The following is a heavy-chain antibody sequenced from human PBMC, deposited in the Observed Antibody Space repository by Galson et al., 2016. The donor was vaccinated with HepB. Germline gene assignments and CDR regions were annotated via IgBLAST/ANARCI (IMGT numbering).Heavy chain of an antibody. D-gene: IGHD6-19*01. CDR3: ARVGSGIAEYFQD. CDR2: IYYSGTA. Sequence: ETLSLTCSVPDGLISDRNHYWAWIRQPPGEGLDWLASIYYSGTAYYNPSLQNRLTIPVDTSKNQFSLKLSSVTAADTAVYYCARVGSGIAEYFQDWGQGTLAIVSS. J-gene: IGHJ1*01. CDR1: DGLISDRNHY. V-gene: IGHV4-39*01.